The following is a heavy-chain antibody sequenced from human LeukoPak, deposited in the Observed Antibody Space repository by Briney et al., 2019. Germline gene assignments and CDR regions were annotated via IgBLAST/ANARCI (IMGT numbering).Heavy chain of an antibody. CDR2: IYNIAST. CDR1: GGSLSSSSYY. V-gene: IGHV4-39*01. D-gene: IGHD3-16*02. J-gene: IGHJ4*02. Sequence: SETLSLTRTVSGGSLSSSSYYCGYIRQPPGRGLGWVVSIYNIASTYYNPSLKSRVTISIYTSNNQFSLKLSSVTAADTAVYYCARHTGQAMITFGGVIVIPAYFDYWGQGTLVTVSS. CDR3: ARHTGQAMITFGGVIVIPAYFDY.